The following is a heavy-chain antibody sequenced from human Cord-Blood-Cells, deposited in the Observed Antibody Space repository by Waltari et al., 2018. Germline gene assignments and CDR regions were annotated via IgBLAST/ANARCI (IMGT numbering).Heavy chain of an antibody. V-gene: IGHV3-23*04. J-gene: IGHJ6*03. CDR2: ISGSGGST. CDR1: GFTFSSYA. Sequence: EVQLVESGGGLVQPGGSLRLSCAASGFTFSSYAMRWVRQAPGKGVEWVSAISGSGGSTYYADSVKGRFTISRDNSKNTLYLQMNSLRAEDTAVYYCAKGEGSGSYYYYYYYMDVWGKGTTVTVSS. CDR3: AKGEGSGSYYYYYYYMDV. D-gene: IGHD3-10*01.